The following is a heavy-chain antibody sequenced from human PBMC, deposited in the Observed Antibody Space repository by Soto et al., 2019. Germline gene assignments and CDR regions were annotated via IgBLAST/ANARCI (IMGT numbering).Heavy chain of an antibody. J-gene: IGHJ4*02. CDR1: GFSLSSTRMA. D-gene: IGHD6-19*01. Sequence: QITLKESGPTLVKPTQTLTLTCTFSGFSLSSTRMAVGWIRQPPGKALEWLALIYWDDDKRYSPFLKSRLTITKDTSKNQVVLTMSNMDPVDTARYYCAHIVVAGLGYYFDYWGQGNLVTVSS. V-gene: IGHV2-5*02. CDR3: AHIVVAGLGYYFDY. CDR2: IYWDDDK.